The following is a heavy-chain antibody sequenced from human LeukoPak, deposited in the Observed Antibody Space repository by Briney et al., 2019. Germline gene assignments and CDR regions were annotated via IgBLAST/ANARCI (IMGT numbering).Heavy chain of an antibody. J-gene: IGHJ4*02. Sequence: PGGSLRLSCAASGFTFSSYSMNWVRQAPGKGLEWVSSISSSSTYIYYADSVKGRFTISRDNAKNSLYLQMNSLRAEDTAVYYCARDEYYYDSSGNFDYWGQGTLVTVSS. D-gene: IGHD3-22*01. CDR3: ARDEYYYDSSGNFDY. V-gene: IGHV3-21*01. CDR2: ISSSSTYI. CDR1: GFTFSSYS.